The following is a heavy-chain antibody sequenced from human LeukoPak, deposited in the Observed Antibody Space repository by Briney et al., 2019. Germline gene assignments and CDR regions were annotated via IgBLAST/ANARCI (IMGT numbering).Heavy chain of an antibody. J-gene: IGHJ4*02. D-gene: IGHD3-22*01. Sequence: SETLSLTCTVSGGSISSYYWSWIRQPPGKGLEWIGYISYSGSTNYKPSLKSRVTISLDASKNQFSLKLSSVTAADTAVYYCAGGGTYYYDSSGYYWGQGTLVTVSS. V-gene: IGHV4-59*01. CDR3: AGGGTYYYDSSGYY. CDR1: GGSISSYY. CDR2: ISYSGST.